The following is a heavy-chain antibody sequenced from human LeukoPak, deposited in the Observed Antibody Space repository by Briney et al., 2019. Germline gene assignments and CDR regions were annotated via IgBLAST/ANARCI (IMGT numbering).Heavy chain of an antibody. CDR1: GFTFSSYW. V-gene: IGHV3-7*01. J-gene: IGHJ4*02. CDR2: IKQDGSEN. D-gene: IGHD3-16*01. CDR3: AREGDFDY. Sequence: GRSLRLSCAAAGFTFSSYWMSWVRQAPGKGLEWVANIKQDGSENYYVDSVKGRFTISRDNAKNSLYLQMNRLRAEDTAVYYCAREGDFDYWGKGPLVSVS.